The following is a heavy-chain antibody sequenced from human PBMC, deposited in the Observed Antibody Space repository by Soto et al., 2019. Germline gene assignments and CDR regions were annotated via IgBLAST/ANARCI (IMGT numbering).Heavy chain of an antibody. D-gene: IGHD6-13*01. V-gene: IGHV2-5*01. CDR3: AHSANSWYPGGRYFDY. J-gene: IGHJ4*02. Sequence: SGPTLVKPTQTLTLTCTFSGFSLSTSGVGVGWIRQPPGKALEWLALIYWNDDKRYSPSLKSRLTITKDTSKNQVVLTMTNMDPVDTATYYCAHSANSWYPGGRYFDYWGQGTLVTVSS. CDR2: IYWNDDK. CDR1: GFSLSTSGVG.